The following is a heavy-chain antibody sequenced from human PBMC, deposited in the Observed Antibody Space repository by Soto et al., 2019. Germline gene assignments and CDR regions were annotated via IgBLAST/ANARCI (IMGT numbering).Heavy chain of an antibody. CDR1: GYTFTSYD. V-gene: IGHV1-8*01. CDR3: ERGVWGVSYYYDSSGPDAVDI. D-gene: IGHD3-22*01. J-gene: IGHJ3*02. Sequence: ASVKVSCKASGYTFTSYDINWVRQATGQGLEWMGWMNPNSGNTGYAQKFQGRVTMTRNTSISTAYMELSSLRSEGTAVYYCERGVWGVSYYYDSSGPDAVDISGQGTMVKVS. CDR2: MNPNSGNT.